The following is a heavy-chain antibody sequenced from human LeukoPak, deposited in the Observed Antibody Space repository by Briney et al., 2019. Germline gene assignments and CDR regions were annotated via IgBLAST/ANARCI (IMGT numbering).Heavy chain of an antibody. J-gene: IGHJ6*02. CDR2: MNPNSGNT. Sequence: GASVKVSCKASGYTFTSYGISWVRQATGQGLEWMGWMNPNSGNTGYAQKFQGRVTMTRNTSISTAYMELSSLRSEDTAVYYCARLHDPIRYFDWLLRHYYYYGMDVWGQGTTVTVSS. D-gene: IGHD3-9*01. CDR1: GYTFTSYG. V-gene: IGHV1-8*02. CDR3: ARLHDPIRYFDWLLRHYYYYGMDV.